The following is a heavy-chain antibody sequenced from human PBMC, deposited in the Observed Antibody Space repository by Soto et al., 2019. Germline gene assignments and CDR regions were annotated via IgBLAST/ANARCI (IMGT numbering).Heavy chain of an antibody. V-gene: IGHV3-15*07. J-gene: IGHJ4*01. CDR1: GFIFSTAW. D-gene: IGHD3-3*02. CDR2: IKSKIDGGTT. CDR3: TTDSHFSTRLVRFDL. Sequence: EVQLVESGGGLVEPGGSLRLSCAASGFIFSTAWINWVRQAPGKGLEWVGRIKSKIDGGTTDFAASVKGRFAISRDDSQDTMFLQMNSLKSEDTAVYYCTTDSHFSTRLVRFDLWRRGTLVTVSS.